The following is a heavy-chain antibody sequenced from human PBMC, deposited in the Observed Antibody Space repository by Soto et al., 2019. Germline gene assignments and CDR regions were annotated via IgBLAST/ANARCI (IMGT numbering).Heavy chain of an antibody. CDR3: AKERSITILGVPLYYGMDV. CDR2: ISGSGGST. Sequence: GSLRLSCADSGFTFSSYAMRWVRQAPGKGLEWVSAISGSGGSTYYADSVKGRFTISRDNSKNTLYLQMNSLRAEDTAVYYCAKERSITILGVPLYYGMDVWGQGTTVTVSS. D-gene: IGHD3-3*01. J-gene: IGHJ6*02. V-gene: IGHV3-23*01. CDR1: GFTFSSYA.